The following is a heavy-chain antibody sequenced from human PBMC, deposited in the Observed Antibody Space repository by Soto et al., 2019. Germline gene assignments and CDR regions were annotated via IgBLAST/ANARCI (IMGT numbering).Heavy chain of an antibody. D-gene: IGHD3-16*01. Sequence: EVQLVESGGDVAQPGGSLRLSCAASEFTFEDNTIHWVRQPPGKALEWFSLISWDGGTTYYTHSVKGRFTISRDNSKNSLYLQMNSLRPEDTALYYCAKDGSQKDDDGNWLGSWGQGTLVTVSS. CDR3: AKDGSQKDDDGNWLGS. CDR1: EFTFEDNT. CDR2: ISWDGGTT. V-gene: IGHV3-43*01. J-gene: IGHJ5*01.